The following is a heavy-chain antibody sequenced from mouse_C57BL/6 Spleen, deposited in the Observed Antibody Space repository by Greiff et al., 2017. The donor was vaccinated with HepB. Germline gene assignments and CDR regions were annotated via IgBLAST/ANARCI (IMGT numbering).Heavy chain of an antibody. CDR1: GYTFTSYW. CDR2: IYPGSGST. Sequence: QVQLKQPGAELVKPGASVKMSCKASGYTFTSYWITWVKQRPGQGLEWIGDIYPGSGSTNYNEKFKSKATLTVDTSSSTAYMQLSSLTSEDSAVYYCARSMTTVVSYFDYWGQGTTLTVSS. V-gene: IGHV1-55*01. D-gene: IGHD1-1*01. CDR3: ARSMTTVVSYFDY. J-gene: IGHJ2*01.